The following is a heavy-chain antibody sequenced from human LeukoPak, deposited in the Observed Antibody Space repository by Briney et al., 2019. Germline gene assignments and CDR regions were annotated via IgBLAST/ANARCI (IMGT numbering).Heavy chain of an antibody. V-gene: IGHV5-51*01. Sequence: GESLKTSCKGSEYSFTNFWIGWVRQMPGKGLEWMGIIYPGGSDTRYSPSFQGQVTISADKSISTAYLQWSGLKASDTAMYYCARPHFDSSGYEFDYWGQGTLVTVSS. J-gene: IGHJ4*02. CDR1: EYSFTNFW. D-gene: IGHD3-22*01. CDR2: IYPGGSDT. CDR3: ARPHFDSSGYEFDY.